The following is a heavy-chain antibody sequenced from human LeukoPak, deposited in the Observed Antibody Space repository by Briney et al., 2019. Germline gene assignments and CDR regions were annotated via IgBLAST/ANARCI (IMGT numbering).Heavy chain of an antibody. J-gene: IGHJ3*01. Sequence: GGSLRLSCAASGFTFSSYAMHWVRQAPGQGLEWMGWINPNSGGTNYAQKFQGRVTMTEDTSTDTAYMELSSLRSEDTAVYYCAKEKWQLGLGGFDLWGQGTVVTVSS. CDR1: GFTFSSYA. CDR3: AKEKWQLGLGGFDL. CDR2: INPNSGGT. V-gene: IGHV1-2*02. D-gene: IGHD4-23*01.